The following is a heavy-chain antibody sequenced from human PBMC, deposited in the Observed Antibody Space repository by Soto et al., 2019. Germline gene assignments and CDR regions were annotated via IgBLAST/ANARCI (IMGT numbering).Heavy chain of an antibody. V-gene: IGHV3-48*01. D-gene: IGHD1-1*01. CDR2: ISSSSSSI. Sequence: EVQLVESGGGLVQPGGSLRLSCAASGFTFSSYSMNWVRQAPGKGLEWVSYISSSSSSISYTDSVKGRFTISRDNAKNSLYLQVNSLGAEDTAVYYCERSRYNDYWGQGTLVTVSS. J-gene: IGHJ4*02. CDR1: GFTFSSYS. CDR3: ERSRYNDY.